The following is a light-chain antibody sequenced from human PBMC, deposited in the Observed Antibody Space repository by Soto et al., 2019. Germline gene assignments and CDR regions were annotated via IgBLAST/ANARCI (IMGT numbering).Light chain of an antibody. J-gene: IGKJ4*01. Sequence: DIVMTQSPATLSVAPGERVTFSCRASQGVSRKLAWYQHKPGQAPRLLISGASTGATGIPARFSGSRSGTEFTLTINSLQSEDFAVYYCQRYNNWPLTFGGGTKVENK. V-gene: IGKV3-15*01. CDR3: QRYNNWPLT. CDR1: QGVSRK. CDR2: GAS.